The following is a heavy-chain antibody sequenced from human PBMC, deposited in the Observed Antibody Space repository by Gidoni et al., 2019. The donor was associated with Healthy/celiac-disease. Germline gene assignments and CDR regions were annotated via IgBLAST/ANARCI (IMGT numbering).Heavy chain of an antibody. CDR2: IWYDGSNK. CDR3: ARGDKNIVATIGIDY. D-gene: IGHD5-12*01. CDR1: GFTFSSYG. J-gene: IGHJ4*02. V-gene: IGHV3-33*01. Sequence: GFTFSSYGMHWVRQAPGKGLEWVAVIWYDGSNKYYADSVKGRFTISRDNSKNTLYLQMNSLRAEDTAVYYCARGDKNIVATIGIDYWGQGTLVTVSS.